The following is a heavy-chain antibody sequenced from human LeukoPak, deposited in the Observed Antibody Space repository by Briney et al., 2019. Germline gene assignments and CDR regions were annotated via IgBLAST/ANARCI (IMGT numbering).Heavy chain of an antibody. CDR1: GYTLTELS. Sequence: ASVKVSCKVSGYTLTELSMHWVRQAPGKGLEWMGAFDPEDGETIYAQKFQGRVTMTEDTSTDTAYMELSSLRSEDTAVYYCATVWYDSSGYYFAPHYYFDYWGQGTLVTVSS. CDR2: FDPEDGET. J-gene: IGHJ4*02. V-gene: IGHV1-24*01. D-gene: IGHD3-22*01. CDR3: ATVWYDSSGYYFAPHYYFDY.